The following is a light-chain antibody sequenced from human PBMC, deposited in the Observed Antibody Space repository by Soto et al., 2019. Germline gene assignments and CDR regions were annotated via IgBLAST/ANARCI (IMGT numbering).Light chain of an antibody. CDR2: AVT. J-gene: IGLJ2*01. CDR1: SSEIGTYNS. V-gene: IGLV2-14*01. CDR3: TSYTTSSTLV. Sequence: QSALTQPASVSGSPGQSITISCTGTSSEIGTYNSVSWYQQHAGKVPKLMIYAVTNRTSGVSDRFSGSKSGTTASLTISGRQAEDEADYDCTSYTTSSTLVFGGGTKLTVL.